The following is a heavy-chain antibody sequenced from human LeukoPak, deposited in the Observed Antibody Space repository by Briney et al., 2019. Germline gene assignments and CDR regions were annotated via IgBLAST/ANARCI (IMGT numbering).Heavy chain of an antibody. V-gene: IGHV6-1*01. CDR2: TYYRSTWYN. Sequence: SQTLSLTRAISGDSVSSNSVTWNWIRQSPSRGLEWLGRTYYRSTWYNDYAVSVRGRITVNPDTSKNQFSLHLNSVTPEDTAVYYCARRLTQNDCFDPWGQGILVTVSS. D-gene: IGHD1-1*01. J-gene: IGHJ5*02. CDR3: ARRLTQNDCFDP. CDR1: GDSVSSNSVT.